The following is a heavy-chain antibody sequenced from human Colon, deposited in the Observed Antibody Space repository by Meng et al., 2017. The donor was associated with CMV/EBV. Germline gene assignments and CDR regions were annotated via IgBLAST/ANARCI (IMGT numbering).Heavy chain of an antibody. J-gene: IGHJ1*01. CDR3: VRESQSGSYIYLQH. CDR2: ISAYTGDT. V-gene: IGHV1-18*01. Sequence: VQLVQFGAEVKKPGASVKVSCKASGYTFTNYGISWVRQAPGQGLEWMGWISAYTGDTYYAQKFQGRVTMTTDTSTSTAYMELRSLRSDDTAVYYCVRESQSGSYIYLQHWGQGTLVTVSS. CDR1: GYTFTNYG. D-gene: IGHD1-26*01.